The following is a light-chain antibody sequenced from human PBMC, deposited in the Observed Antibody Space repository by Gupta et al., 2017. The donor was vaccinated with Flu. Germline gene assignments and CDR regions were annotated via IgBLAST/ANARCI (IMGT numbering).Light chain of an antibody. J-gene: IGKJ4*01. V-gene: IGKV3-15*01. CDR3: QRYKSWPIT. Sequence: PATLSVSPGERATLSCRASQDFGSDLSWFQQKPGQAPRLLINGASTRATGIPARFSGSGSGTEFTLTISSLQSEDFAVYYCQRYKSWPITFGGGTNVEIK. CDR2: GAS. CDR1: QDFGSD.